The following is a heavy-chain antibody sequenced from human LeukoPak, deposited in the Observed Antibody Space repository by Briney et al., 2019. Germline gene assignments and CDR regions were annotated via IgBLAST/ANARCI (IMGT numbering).Heavy chain of an antibody. CDR3: ARGGKPWLGYY. CDR1: GFTFSSYA. D-gene: IGHD6-19*01. J-gene: IGHJ4*02. CDR2: ISYDGSNK. V-gene: IGHV3-30*04. Sequence: PGGSLRLSCAASGFTFSSYAMHWVRQAPGKGLEWVAVISYDGSNKYYADSVKGRFTISRDNSKNTLYLQMNSLGAEDTAVYYCARGGKPWLGYYWGQGTLVTVSS.